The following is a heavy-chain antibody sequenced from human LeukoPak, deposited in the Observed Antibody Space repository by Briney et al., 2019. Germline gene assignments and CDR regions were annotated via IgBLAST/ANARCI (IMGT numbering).Heavy chain of an antibody. CDR2: FYYSGST. Sequence: SETLSLTCTVSGGSIISSSYYWGWIRQPPEKGLEWIGSFYYSGSTYYNPSLKSRVTISVDTSKNQFSLKLTSVTAADTAVYYCARRPAIAWGFDIWGQGTMVTVSS. D-gene: IGHD7-27*01. CDR1: GGSIISSSYY. J-gene: IGHJ3*02. CDR3: ARRPAIAWGFDI. V-gene: IGHV4-39*01.